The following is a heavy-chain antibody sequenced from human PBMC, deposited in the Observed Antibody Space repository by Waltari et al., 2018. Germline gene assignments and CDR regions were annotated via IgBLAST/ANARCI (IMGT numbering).Heavy chain of an antibody. J-gene: IGHJ4*02. CDR2: ISITGSTI. Sequence: EVQLVVSGGGWVQPGGSLRLSCATSGFTFSSYSMNWVRQAPGKGLECVSYISITGSTIYYAESVKGRFTISRDNAKNSLFLQMNSLRPEDTAIYYCFSTAAIDYWGQGTLVTVSS. V-gene: IGHV3-48*04. CDR1: GFTFSSYS. CDR3: FSTAAIDY. D-gene: IGHD2-15*01.